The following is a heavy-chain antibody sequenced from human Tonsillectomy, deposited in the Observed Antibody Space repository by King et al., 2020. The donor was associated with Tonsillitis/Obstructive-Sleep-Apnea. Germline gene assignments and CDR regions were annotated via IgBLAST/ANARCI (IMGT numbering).Heavy chain of an antibody. CDR3: ARHDYGDYGALDY. CDR1: VGSISSSSYY. V-gene: IGHV4-39*01. Sequence: QLQESGPGLVKPSETLSLTCIVSVGSISSSSYYWGWIRQPPGKGLEWIGSIYYSGSTYYNPSLKSRVTLSVDTSKNQFSLKLSSVTAADTAVYYCARHDYGDYGALDYWGQGTLVTVSS. D-gene: IGHD4-17*01. J-gene: IGHJ4*02. CDR2: IYYSGST.